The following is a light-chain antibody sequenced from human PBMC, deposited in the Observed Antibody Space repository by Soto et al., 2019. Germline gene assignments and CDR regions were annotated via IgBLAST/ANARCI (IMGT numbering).Light chain of an antibody. CDR2: DAS. CDR3: QQYDNFPPIT. Sequence: DIQMTQSPSTLSASVGDRVTITCRASQSISSWLAWYQQNPGKAPELLMFDASNLEPGVPSRFSGSGSGTDFTLTISSLQPEDVATYFCQQYDNFPPITFGQGTRLEIK. CDR1: QSISSW. V-gene: IGKV1-33*01. J-gene: IGKJ5*01.